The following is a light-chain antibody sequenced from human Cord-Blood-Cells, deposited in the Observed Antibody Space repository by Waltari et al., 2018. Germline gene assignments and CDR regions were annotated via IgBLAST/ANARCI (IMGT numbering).Light chain of an antibody. CDR2: WAS. Sequence: DIVMTQSPDSLAVSLGERATINCKSSQSVLYSSNNKNYLAWYQQKPGQPPKLLIYWASTRESGLPDRFSGSGSGTDFTLTTSSLQAEDVAVYYCQQYYSTPWTFGQGTKVEIK. CDR1: QSVLYSSNNKNY. J-gene: IGKJ1*01. V-gene: IGKV4-1*01. CDR3: QQYYSTPWT.